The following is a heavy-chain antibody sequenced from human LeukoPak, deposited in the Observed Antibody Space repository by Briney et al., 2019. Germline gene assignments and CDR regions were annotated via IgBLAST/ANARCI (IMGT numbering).Heavy chain of an antibody. Sequence: ASVKVSCKASGYTFTGYYMQWVRQAPGQGLEWMGWINPNSGGTNYAQKFQGRVTMTRDTSISTAYMELSRLRSDDTAVYYCAREGSVVVVVAATNYYYYMDVWGKGTTVTISS. D-gene: IGHD2-15*01. CDR1: GYTFTGYY. V-gene: IGHV1-2*02. J-gene: IGHJ6*03. CDR3: AREGSVVVVVAATNYYYYMDV. CDR2: INPNSGGT.